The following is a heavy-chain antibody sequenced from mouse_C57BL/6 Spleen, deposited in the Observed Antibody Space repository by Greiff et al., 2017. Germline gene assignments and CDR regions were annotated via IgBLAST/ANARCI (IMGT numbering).Heavy chain of an antibody. CDR1: GYAFTNYL. D-gene: IGHD1-1*01. Sequence: QVQLQESGAELVRPGTSVKVSCKASGYAFTNYLIEWVKQRPGQGLEWIGVINPGSGGTNYNEKFKGKATLTADKSSSTAYMQLSSLTSEDSAVYFCGRGRYYDGSLYAMDYWGQGTSVTVSS. CDR2: INPGSGGT. J-gene: IGHJ4*01. V-gene: IGHV1-54*01. CDR3: GRGRYYDGSLYAMDY.